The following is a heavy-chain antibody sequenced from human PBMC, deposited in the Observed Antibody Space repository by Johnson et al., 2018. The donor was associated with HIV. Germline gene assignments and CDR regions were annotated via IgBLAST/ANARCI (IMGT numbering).Heavy chain of an antibody. CDR3: TTSKLYYYYNSGYYHYERGAFDI. J-gene: IGHJ3*02. D-gene: IGHD3-22*01. CDR1: AFTFSRYG. Sequence: VQLVESGGGVVQPGRSLRLSCAASAFTFSRYGMHWVRQAPGKGLEWVALISYDGSNKYYGDSVKGRFTISRDNSKSTLILQMDSLRADDTAVYYCTTSKLYYYYNSGYYHYERGAFDIWGQGTMVTVSS. V-gene: IGHV3-30*03. CDR2: ISYDGSNK.